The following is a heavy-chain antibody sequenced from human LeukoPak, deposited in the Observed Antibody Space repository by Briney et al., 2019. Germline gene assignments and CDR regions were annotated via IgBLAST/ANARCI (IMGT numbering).Heavy chain of an antibody. CDR3: ASLHYYYGMDV. CDR1: GGSFSGYY. Sequence: SETLSPTCAVYGGSFSGYYWSWIRQPPGKGLEWIGEINHSGSTYYNPSLKSRVTISVDRSKNQFSLKLSSVTAADTAVYYCASLHYYYGMDVWGQGTTVTVSS. J-gene: IGHJ6*02. V-gene: IGHV4-34*01. CDR2: INHSGST.